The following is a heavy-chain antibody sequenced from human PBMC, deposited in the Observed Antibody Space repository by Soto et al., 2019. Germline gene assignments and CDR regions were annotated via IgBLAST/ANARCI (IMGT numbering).Heavy chain of an antibody. J-gene: IGHJ3*02. CDR2: ISGSGGST. D-gene: IGHD3-22*01. V-gene: IGHV3-23*01. CDR1: GFTFSSYA. Sequence: GESLKISCAASGFTFSSYAMSWVRQAPGKGLEWVSAISGSGGSTYYADSVKGRFTISRDNSKNTLYLQMNSLRAEDTAVYYCAKDLETYYYDSSGYFDAFDIWGQGTMVTVSS. CDR3: AKDLETYYYDSSGYFDAFDI.